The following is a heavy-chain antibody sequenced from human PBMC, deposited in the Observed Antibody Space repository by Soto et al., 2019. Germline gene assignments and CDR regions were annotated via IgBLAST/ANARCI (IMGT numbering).Heavy chain of an antibody. Sequence: SETLSLTCAVSGYSISSGYYWGWIRQPPGKGLEWIGSIYHSGSTYYNPSLKSRVTISVDTSKNQFSLKLSSVTAADTAVYYCARVHDYSNQFDYWGQGTLVTV. J-gene: IGHJ4*02. CDR3: ARVHDYSNQFDY. D-gene: IGHD4-4*01. V-gene: IGHV4-38-2*01. CDR2: IYHSGST. CDR1: GYSISSGYY.